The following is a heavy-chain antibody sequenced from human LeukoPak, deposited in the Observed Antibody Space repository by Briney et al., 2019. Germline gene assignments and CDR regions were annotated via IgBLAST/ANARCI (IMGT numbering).Heavy chain of an antibody. CDR3: ARPSSGWYVLDY. J-gene: IGHJ4*02. Sequence: GESLKISCKGSGYSFTSYWISWVRQMPGKGLEWMGRIDPSDSYTNYSPSFQGHVTISADKSISTAYLQWSSMKASDTAMYYCARPSSGWYVLDYWGQGTLVTVSS. CDR2: IDPSDSYT. CDR1: GYSFTSYW. D-gene: IGHD6-19*01. V-gene: IGHV5-10-1*01.